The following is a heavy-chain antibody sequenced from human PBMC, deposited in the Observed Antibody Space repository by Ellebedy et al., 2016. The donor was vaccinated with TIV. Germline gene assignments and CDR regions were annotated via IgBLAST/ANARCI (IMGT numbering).Heavy chain of an antibody. CDR1: GRTFSSYG. V-gene: IGHV1-18*01. Sequence: AASVKVSCKASGRTFSSYGISWVRQAPGQGLEWMGWISAHNGNTRNAQKFQDRFTMTTDTSTSTAFMELANLTSDDTAVYYCASKAAQLPGVVDWYFDIWGRGSLVSVSS. D-gene: IGHD1-1*01. CDR2: ISAHNGNT. J-gene: IGHJ2*01. CDR3: ASKAAQLPGVVDWYFDI.